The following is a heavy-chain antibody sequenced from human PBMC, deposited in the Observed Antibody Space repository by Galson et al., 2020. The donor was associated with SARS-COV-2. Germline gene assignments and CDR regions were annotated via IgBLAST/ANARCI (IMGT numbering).Heavy chain of an antibody. CDR3: VGVRGTTWT. Sequence: ASETLSLTCTVSGVSIRNYYWTWIRQPPGKGLEWIGYIYSSGTTNYPNQNPSLKSRVTISVDKSRNQFSLRLTSVTAADSAVYYCVGVRGTTWTWGQGTLVTVSS. D-gene: IGHD3-16*01. J-gene: IGHJ4*02. V-gene: IGHV4-59*08. CDR2: IYSSGTT. CDR1: GVSIRNYY.